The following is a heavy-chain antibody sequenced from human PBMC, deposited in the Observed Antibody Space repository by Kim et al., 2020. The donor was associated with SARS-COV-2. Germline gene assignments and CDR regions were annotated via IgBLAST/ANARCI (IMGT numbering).Heavy chain of an antibody. CDR1: GGSISSGGYY. D-gene: IGHD3-10*01. J-gene: IGHJ3*02. CDR3: AKGFGEPGAFDI. V-gene: IGHV4-31*03. Sequence: SETLSLTCTVSGGSISSGGYYWSWIRQHPGKGLEWIGYIYYSGSTYYNPSLKSRVTISVDTSKNQFSLKLSSVTAADTAVYYCAKGFGEPGAFDIWGQGTMVTVSS. CDR2: IYYSGST.